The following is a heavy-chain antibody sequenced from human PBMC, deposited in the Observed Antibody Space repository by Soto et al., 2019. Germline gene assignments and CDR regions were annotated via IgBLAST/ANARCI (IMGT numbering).Heavy chain of an antibody. Sequence: ASVKVSCKASGYTFTSYGISWVRQAPGQGLEWMGWISAYNGNTNYAQKLQGGVTMTTDTSTSTAYMELRSLRSDDTAVYYCARATLLAYCGGDCYPFDYWGQGTLVTVSS. CDR2: ISAYNGNT. CDR1: GYTFTSYG. D-gene: IGHD2-21*02. J-gene: IGHJ4*02. CDR3: ARATLLAYCGGDCYPFDY. V-gene: IGHV1-18*04.